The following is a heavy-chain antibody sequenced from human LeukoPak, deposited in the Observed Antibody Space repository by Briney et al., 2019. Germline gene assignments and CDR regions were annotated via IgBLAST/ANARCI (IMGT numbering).Heavy chain of an antibody. D-gene: IGHD6-19*01. Sequence: PSETLSLTCAVYGGSFSGYYWSWIRQPPGKGLEWIGEINHSGSTNYNPSLKSRVTISVDTSKNQFSLKLSSVTAADTAVYYCARGRCSSGWCYYYYYMDVWGKGTTITVSS. CDR3: ARGRCSSGWCYYYYYMDV. CDR1: GGSFSGYY. J-gene: IGHJ6*03. V-gene: IGHV4-34*01. CDR2: INHSGST.